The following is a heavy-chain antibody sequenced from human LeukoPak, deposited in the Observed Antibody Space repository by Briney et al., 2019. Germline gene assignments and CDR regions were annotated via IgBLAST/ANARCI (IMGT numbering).Heavy chain of an antibody. J-gene: IGHJ4*02. CDR3: ARVGGDYGILTGYFY. V-gene: IGHV3-21*01. CDR2: ITSSGNYI. CDR1: EFTFSSYA. D-gene: IGHD3-9*01. Sequence: PGGSLRLSCAASEFTFSSYAMSWVRQAPGKGLEWVSSITSSGNYIYYADSLKGRFTISRDNAKNSLYLQMNSLRAEDTAVYYCARVGGDYGILTGYFYWGQGALVTVSS.